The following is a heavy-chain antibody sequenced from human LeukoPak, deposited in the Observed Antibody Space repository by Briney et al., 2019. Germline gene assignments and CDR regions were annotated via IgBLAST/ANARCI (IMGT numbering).Heavy chain of an antibody. CDR2: ISSNGGNT. J-gene: IGHJ4*02. Sequence: GGSLRLSCAASGFTFSSHAMYWVRQAPGKGLEFVSVISSNGGNTYYPNSVKGRFTISRDNSKNTLYLQMNSLRAEDTAVYYCARDRYCSGGSCYSQFDYWGQGTLVTVSS. D-gene: IGHD2-15*01. CDR3: ARDRYCSGGSCYSQFDY. CDR1: GFTFSSHA. V-gene: IGHV3-64*01.